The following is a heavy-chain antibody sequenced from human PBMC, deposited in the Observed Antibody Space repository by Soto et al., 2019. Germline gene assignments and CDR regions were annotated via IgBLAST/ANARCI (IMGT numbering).Heavy chain of an antibody. J-gene: IGHJ1*01. CDR3: VRKAGASYMPAEYFQH. V-gene: IGHV3-74*02. Sequence: EVQLVESGGGLVQPGGSLRLSCAASGFSFSTYWMHWVRQGPGKGLVWVSRIDHDGRSTSYADSVKGRFTISRDNAKNTLSLQMNSLTVEDTAVYHCVRKAGASYMPAEYFQHWGQGTLVTVSS. D-gene: IGHD2-2*01. CDR1: GFSFSTYW. CDR2: IDHDGRST.